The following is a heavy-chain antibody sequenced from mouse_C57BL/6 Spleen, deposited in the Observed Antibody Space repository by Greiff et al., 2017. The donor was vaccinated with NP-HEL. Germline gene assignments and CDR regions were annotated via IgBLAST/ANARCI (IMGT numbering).Heavy chain of an antibody. CDR1: GYSFTGYY. J-gene: IGHJ2*01. CDR3: ARDVGYDYFDY. V-gene: IGHV1-42*01. Sequence: VQLQQSGPELVKPGASVKISCKASGYSFTGYYMNWVKQSPEKSLEWIGEINPSTGGTTYNQKFKAKATLTVDKSSSTAYMQLKSLTSEDSAVYYCARDVGYDYFDYWGQGTTLTVSS. CDR2: INPSTGGT. D-gene: IGHD2-2*01.